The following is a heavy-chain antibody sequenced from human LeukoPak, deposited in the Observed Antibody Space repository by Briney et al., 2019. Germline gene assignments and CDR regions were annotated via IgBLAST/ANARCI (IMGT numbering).Heavy chain of an antibody. CDR2: IYYSGST. D-gene: IGHD2-15*01. V-gene: IGHV4-59*08. Sequence: PSETLSLTCTVSGGSISSYYWSWIRQPPGKGLEWIGYIYYSGSTNYNPSLKSRVTISVDTSKNQFSLKLSSVTAADTAVYYCARHVVVGGCYYFDYWGQGTRVTVSS. CDR3: ARHVVVGGCYYFDY. CDR1: GGSISSYY. J-gene: IGHJ4*02.